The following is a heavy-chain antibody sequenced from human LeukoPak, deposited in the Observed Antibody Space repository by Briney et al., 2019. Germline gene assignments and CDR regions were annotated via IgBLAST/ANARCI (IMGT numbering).Heavy chain of an antibody. D-gene: IGHD3-9*01. J-gene: IGHJ5*02. CDR2: ISGSGGST. Sequence: PGGSLRLSCAASGFSFSSYAMSWVRQAPGKGLEWVSAISGSGGSTYYADSVKGRFTISRDNSKNTLYLQMNSLRAEDTAVYYCAKDQKTRGYDILTGSLNWFDPWGQGTLVTVSS. CDR3: AKDQKTRGYDILTGSLNWFDP. V-gene: IGHV3-23*01. CDR1: GFSFSSYA.